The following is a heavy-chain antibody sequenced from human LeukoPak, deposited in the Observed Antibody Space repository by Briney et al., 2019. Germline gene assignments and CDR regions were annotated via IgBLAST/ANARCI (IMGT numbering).Heavy chain of an antibody. J-gene: IGHJ4*02. CDR3: ARAKNDYDSSGFASFDY. V-gene: IGHV3-33*01. CDR2: IWYDGSNI. Sequence: PGGSLRLSCVASGFTFSSYGMHWVRQAPGKGLGWVAIIWYDGSNIHHVDSVKGRFTISRDNSKNTLYLQMNSLRAEDTAVYYCARAKNDYDSSGFASFDYWGQGALVTVSS. D-gene: IGHD3-22*01. CDR1: GFTFSSYG.